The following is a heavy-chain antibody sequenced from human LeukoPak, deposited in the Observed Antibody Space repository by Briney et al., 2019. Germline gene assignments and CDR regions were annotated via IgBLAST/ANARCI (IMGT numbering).Heavy chain of an antibody. CDR1: PFIFSRYS. CDR2: ITPSGYT. V-gene: IGHV3-21*01. CDR3: ARDREDYGSGVWFDP. Sequence: KSGGSLRLSCAVSPFIFSRYSINWVRQAPGKGLEWVSSITPSGYTFYADSVKGRFTISRDNAKNSLYLQMNSLRAEDTAVYYCARDREDYGSGVWFDPWGQGTLVTVSS. J-gene: IGHJ5*02. D-gene: IGHD3-10*01.